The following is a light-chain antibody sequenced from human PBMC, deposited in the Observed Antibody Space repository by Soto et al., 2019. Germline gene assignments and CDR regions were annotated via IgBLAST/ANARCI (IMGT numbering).Light chain of an antibody. CDR1: SSNIGSNY. CDR2: RNN. CDR3: AAWDDSLSGFAV. J-gene: IGLJ7*01. Sequence: QSVLTQPPSASGTPGQRVTISCSGSSSNIGSNYVYWYQQLSGTAPKLLIYRNNQRPSGVPDRFSGSKSGTSASLAISGLRSEDEADYYCAAWDDSLSGFAVFGGGTQLTVL. V-gene: IGLV1-47*01.